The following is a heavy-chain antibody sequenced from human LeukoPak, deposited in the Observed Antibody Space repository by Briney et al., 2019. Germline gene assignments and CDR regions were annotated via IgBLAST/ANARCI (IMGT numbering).Heavy chain of an antibody. CDR2: IIPILGIA. CDR3: AGGDFRPPDYYFDY. V-gene: IGHV1-69*04. J-gene: IGHJ4*02. D-gene: IGHD3-16*01. Sequence: SVKVSCKASGGTFSSYAISWVRQAPGQGLEWMGRIIPILGIANYAQKFQGRVTITADKSTSTAYMELGSLRSEDTAVYYCAGGDFRPPDYYFDYWGQGTLVTVSS. CDR1: GGTFSSYA.